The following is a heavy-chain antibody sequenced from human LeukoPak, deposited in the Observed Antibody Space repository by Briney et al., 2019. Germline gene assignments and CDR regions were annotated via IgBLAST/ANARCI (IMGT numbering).Heavy chain of an antibody. Sequence: SETLSLTCTVSGGSISSSGYYWGWVRQPPGKGLEWIGSIYYSGSTYYNPSLKSRVTISVDTSKNQFSLKLSSVTAADTAVYYCARLPTSILGMDVWGKGTTVTVSS. V-gene: IGHV4-39*07. J-gene: IGHJ6*04. CDR2: IYYSGST. CDR3: ARLPTSILGMDV. CDR1: GGSISSSGYY. D-gene: IGHD1-14*01.